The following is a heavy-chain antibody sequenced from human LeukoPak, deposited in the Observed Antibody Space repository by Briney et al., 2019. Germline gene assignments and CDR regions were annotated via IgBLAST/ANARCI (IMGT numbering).Heavy chain of an antibody. CDR2: INPSGGST. V-gene: IGHV1-46*01. CDR1: GYTFTNYW. Sequence: ASVKVSCKASGYTFTNYWIYWVRQAPGQGLEWMGIINPSGGSTSYAQKFQGRVTMTRDTSTSTVYMELSSLRSEDTAVYYCASYYGSGSYHWFDPWGQGTLVTVSS. CDR3: ASYYGSGSYHWFDP. J-gene: IGHJ5*02. D-gene: IGHD3-10*01.